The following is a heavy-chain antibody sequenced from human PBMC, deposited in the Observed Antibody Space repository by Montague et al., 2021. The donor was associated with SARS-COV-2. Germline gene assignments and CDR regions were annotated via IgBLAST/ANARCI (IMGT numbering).Heavy chain of an antibody. J-gene: IGHJ5*02. Sequence: GGANYNPSLRSRVTMSVDTSNNQFSLKLSSVTAADTAVYYCARAVSARRAVSWFDPWGQGALVTVSS. CDR2: GGA. CDR3: ARAVSARRAVSWFDP. V-gene: IGHV4-4*07.